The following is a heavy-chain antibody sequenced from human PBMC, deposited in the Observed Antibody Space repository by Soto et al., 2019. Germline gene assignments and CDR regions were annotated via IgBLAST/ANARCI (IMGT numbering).Heavy chain of an antibody. CDR2: IFYSGTT. J-gene: IGHJ6*02. V-gene: IGHV4-30-4*01. CDR3: ARDLWVEPELYYYGMDV. Sequence: SQILSLTCSVSGDSISSADYYWSRIRQTPGTGLEWIGHIFYSGTTYYNPSLKSRLTISVDTSKNHFSLRLTSVTAADTAVYYCARDLWVEPELYYYGMDVWGQGATVTVSS. D-gene: IGHD1-1*01. CDR1: GDSISSADYY.